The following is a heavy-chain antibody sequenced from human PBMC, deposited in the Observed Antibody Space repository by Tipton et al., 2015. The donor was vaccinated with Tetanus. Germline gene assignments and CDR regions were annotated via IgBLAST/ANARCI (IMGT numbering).Heavy chain of an antibody. CDR2: IYHNGGT. V-gene: IGHV4-30-2*01. CDR1: GDSISSAGYS. J-gene: IGHJ4*02. D-gene: IGHD3-10*01. Sequence: TLSLTCAVSGDSISSAGYSWSWIRQPPGKGLEWIGLIYHNGGTYYNPSLKSRTTISVDRSKNQFSLKLSSVTAADTAVYFCARGGTMVHGVILQDHFYYWGQGTLVTVSS. CDR3: ARGGTMVHGVILQDHFYY.